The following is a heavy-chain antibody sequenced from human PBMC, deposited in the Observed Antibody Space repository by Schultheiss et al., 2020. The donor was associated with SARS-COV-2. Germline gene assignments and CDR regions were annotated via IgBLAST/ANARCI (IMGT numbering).Heavy chain of an antibody. D-gene: IGHD3-22*01. Sequence: GGSLRLSCAASGFTFSDYYMSWIRQAPGKGLEWVSYISSSGSTIYYADSVKGRFTISRDNAKNSLYLQMNSLRAEDTAVYYCARDLMYYYDSSGYYYYYYYGMDVWGQGTTVTVSS. V-gene: IGHV3-11*04. CDR3: ARDLMYYYDSSGYYYYYYYGMDV. CDR1: GFTFSDYY. J-gene: IGHJ6*02. CDR2: ISSSGSTI.